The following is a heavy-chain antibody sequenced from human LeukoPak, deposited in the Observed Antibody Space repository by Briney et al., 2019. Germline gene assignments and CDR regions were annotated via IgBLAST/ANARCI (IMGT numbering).Heavy chain of an antibody. CDR1: GFTFSSYG. CDR3: ANSPSIAAAGTHY. CDR2: ISYDGSNK. V-gene: IGHV3-30*18. Sequence: GGSLRLSCAASGFTFSSYGMHWVRQAPGKGLEWVAVISYDGSNKYYADSVKGRITISRDNSKNTLYLQMNSLRAEDTAVYYCANSPSIAAAGTHYWGQGTLVTVSS. J-gene: IGHJ4*02. D-gene: IGHD6-13*01.